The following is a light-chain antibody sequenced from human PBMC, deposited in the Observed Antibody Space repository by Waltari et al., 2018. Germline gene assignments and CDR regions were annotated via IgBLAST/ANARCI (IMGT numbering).Light chain of an antibody. CDR3: QTGGHGTWV. Sequence: QLVVTQSPSASASLGASVKLTCTLSSGHSSNVIAWLQQQEEKGPRYVMKVNSDGSHSKGDEIPDRFSGSSSGAERYLTISNRQSEDEADYYCQTGGHGTWVFGGGTKLTIL. J-gene: IGLJ3*02. CDR2: VNSDGSH. CDR1: SGHSSNV. V-gene: IGLV4-69*01.